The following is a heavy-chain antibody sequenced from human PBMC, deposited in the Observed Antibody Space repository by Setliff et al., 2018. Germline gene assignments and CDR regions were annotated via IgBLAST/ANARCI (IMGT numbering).Heavy chain of an antibody. CDR3: ATHSGFRCDY. Sequence: GGSLRLSCAASGFTFSRYWMSWVRQAPGKGLEWVANINQDGSEKYYADSVKGRFTFSRDNAKNSLYLQMNSLRAEDTAVYYCATHSGFRCDYWGQGTLVTVSS. CDR1: GFTFSRYW. V-gene: IGHV3-7*01. CDR2: INQDGSEK. D-gene: IGHD6-19*01. J-gene: IGHJ4*02.